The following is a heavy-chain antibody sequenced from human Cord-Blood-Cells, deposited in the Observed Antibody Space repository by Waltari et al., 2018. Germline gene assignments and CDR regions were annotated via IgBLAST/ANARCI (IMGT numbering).Heavy chain of an antibody. CDR1: GFTFSSYG. CDR3: AKVWGHEGEWYAFDI. CDR2: ISYDGSNK. D-gene: IGHD3-16*01. J-gene: IGHJ3*02. Sequence: QVQLVESGGGVVQPGRSLRLSCAASGFTFSSYGMPWVRQAPGKGLECVAVISYDGSNKYYAASVKGRFTISRDNSKNTLYLQMNSLRAEDTAVYYCAKVWGHEGEWYAFDIWGQGTMVTVSS. V-gene: IGHV3-30*18.